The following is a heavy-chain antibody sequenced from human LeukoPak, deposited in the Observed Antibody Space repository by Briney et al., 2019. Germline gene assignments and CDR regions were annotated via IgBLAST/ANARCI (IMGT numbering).Heavy chain of an antibody. J-gene: IGHJ4*02. V-gene: IGHV4-34*01. CDR1: GGSFSGYY. CDR2: INHSGST. CDR3: ARDPTEGGSGS. Sequence: SETLSLTCAVYGGSFSGYYWSWIRQPPGKGLEWIGEINHSGSTNYNPSLKSRVTISVDTSKNQFSLKLSSVTAADTAVYYCARDPTEGGSGSWGQGTLVTVSS. D-gene: IGHD3-10*01.